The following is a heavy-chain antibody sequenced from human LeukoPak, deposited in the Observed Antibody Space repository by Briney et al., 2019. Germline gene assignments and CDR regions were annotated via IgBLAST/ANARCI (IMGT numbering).Heavy chain of an antibody. J-gene: IGHJ6*04. V-gene: IGHV3-13*01. Sequence: GGSLRLSCATSGFSFSSYDIRWLRQAAGRGLEWVSSITTSGDTNYAASVRGRFTISRENAKNSLFLQMNSLRPQDTAIYFCAIFVHYYDTTGYRKEGWDFWGTGTTVAVSP. CDR2: ITTSGDT. CDR1: GFSFSSYD. CDR3: AIFVHYYDTTGYRKEGWDF. D-gene: IGHD3-22*01.